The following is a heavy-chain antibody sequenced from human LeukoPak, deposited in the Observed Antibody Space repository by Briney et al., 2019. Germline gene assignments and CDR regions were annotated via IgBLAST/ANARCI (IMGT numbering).Heavy chain of an antibody. Sequence: GGSLRLSCAASGFTFSSYEMNWVRQARGKGLEWVSYISSSGSTIYYADSVKGRFTISRDNAKNSLYLQMNSLRAEDTAVYYCARDLVGSTNGVWGQGTLVTVSS. CDR3: ARDLVGSTNGV. CDR2: ISSSGSTI. CDR1: GFTFSSYE. J-gene: IGHJ4*02. V-gene: IGHV3-48*03. D-gene: IGHD2-8*01.